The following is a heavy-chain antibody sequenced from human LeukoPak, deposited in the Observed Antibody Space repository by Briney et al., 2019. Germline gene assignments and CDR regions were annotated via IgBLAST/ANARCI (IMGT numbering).Heavy chain of an antibody. CDR3: ARGTRYCSRTSYINFDY. CDR2: IWYDGSNK. D-gene: IGHD2-2*01. CDR1: GFTFSSYG. V-gene: IGHV3-33*01. J-gene: IGHJ4*02. Sequence: GGSLRLSCAASGFTFSSYGMHWVRQAPGKGLEWVAVIWYDGSNKYYADSVKGRFTISRDNAKNTLYLQMNSLRAEDTAVYYCARGTRYCSRTSYINFDYWGQGTLVTVSS.